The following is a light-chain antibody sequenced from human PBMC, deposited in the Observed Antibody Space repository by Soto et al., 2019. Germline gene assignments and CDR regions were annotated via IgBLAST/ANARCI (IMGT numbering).Light chain of an antibody. CDR1: SSDFGSYKS. CDR2: ETS. Sequence: QSVLTQPASVSGSPGQSVTISCTGTSSDFGSYKSVSWYQHHPGTVPKVIIYETSKRPSGVSDRSSGSKSGNTASLTISGLQAEDEADYYCFSFTSTNTHVFGSGTKVTVL. V-gene: IGLV2-23*01. J-gene: IGLJ1*01. CDR3: FSFTSTNTHV.